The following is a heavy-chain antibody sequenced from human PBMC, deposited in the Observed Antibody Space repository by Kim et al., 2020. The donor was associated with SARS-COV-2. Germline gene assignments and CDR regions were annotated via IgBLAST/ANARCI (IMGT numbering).Heavy chain of an antibody. CDR2: ISYDGSNK. CDR1: GFTFSSYG. CDR3: AKGRDHADY. D-gene: IGHD2-15*01. J-gene: IGHJ4*02. V-gene: IGHV3-30*18. Sequence: GGSLRLSCAASGFTFSSYGMHWVRQAPGKGLEWVAVISYDGSNKYYADSVKGRFTISRDNSKNTLYLQMNSLRAEDTAVYYCAKGRDHADYWGQGTLVTVSS.